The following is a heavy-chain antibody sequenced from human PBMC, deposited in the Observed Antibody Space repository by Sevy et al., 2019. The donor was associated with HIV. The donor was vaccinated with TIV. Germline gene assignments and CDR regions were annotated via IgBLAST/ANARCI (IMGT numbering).Heavy chain of an antibody. CDR1: GFTFSSYS. Sequence: GGSLRLSCAASGFTFSSYSMNWVRQAPGKGLEWVLSISSSSSYIYYADSVKGRFTISRDNAKNSLYLQMNSLRAEDTAVYYCARDPGVLWFGELGGPFDYWGQGTLVTVSS. J-gene: IGHJ4*02. V-gene: IGHV3-21*01. CDR2: ISSSSSYI. CDR3: ARDPGVLWFGELGGPFDY. D-gene: IGHD3-10*01.